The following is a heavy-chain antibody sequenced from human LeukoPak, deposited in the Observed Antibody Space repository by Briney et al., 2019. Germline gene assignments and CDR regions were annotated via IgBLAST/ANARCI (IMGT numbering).Heavy chain of an antibody. V-gene: IGHV3-66*01. CDR1: GFTVSSNY. D-gene: IGHD3-10*01. CDR3: ARALHLWFGMDEGWFDP. Sequence: GGSLRLSCAASGFTVSSNYMSWVRRAPGKGLEWVSVIYSGGSTYYADSVKGRFTISRDNSKNTLYLQMNSLRAEDTAVYYCARALHLWFGMDEGWFDPWGQGTLVTVSS. J-gene: IGHJ5*02. CDR2: IYSGGST.